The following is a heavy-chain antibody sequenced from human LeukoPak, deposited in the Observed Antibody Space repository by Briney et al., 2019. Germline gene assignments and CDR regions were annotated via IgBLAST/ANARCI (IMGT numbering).Heavy chain of an antibody. CDR1: GGSINNSSHY. CDR3: AILWWLVDY. CDR2: IYYTGST. Sequence: SETLSLTCTVSGGSINNSSHYWGWIRQPPGRGLEWIGTIYYTGSTYYNPSLKSRVTMSLETSKNQFSLNLGSVTAADTAVYYCAILWWLVDYWGQGTLVTVSS. D-gene: IGHD5-12*01. V-gene: IGHV4-39*07. J-gene: IGHJ4*02.